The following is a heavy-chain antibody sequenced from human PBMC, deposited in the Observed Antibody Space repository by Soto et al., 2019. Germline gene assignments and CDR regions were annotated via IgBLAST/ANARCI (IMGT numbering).Heavy chain of an antibody. CDR2: LSGRGGDT. V-gene: IGHV3-23*01. Sequence: EVQLLESGGDLVQPGGSRRLSCVAAGFTFSSFAMTWVRRAPGQGLEWVSTLSGRGGDTYYADSVNGRFTSSRDKSKNPLYLQMDRLRVEHTAGYYCAKRGGYDYVWKSYRPDYWGQGTLVTVSS. CDR3: AKRGGYDYVWKSYRPDY. CDR1: GFTFSSFA. D-gene: IGHD3-16*02. J-gene: IGHJ4*02.